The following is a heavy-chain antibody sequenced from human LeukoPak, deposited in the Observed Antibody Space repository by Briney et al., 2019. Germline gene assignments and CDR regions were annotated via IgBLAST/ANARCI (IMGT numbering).Heavy chain of an antibody. Sequence: ASVKVSCKASGGTFSSYAISWVRQAPGQGLEWVGGIIPIFGTANYAQKFQGRVTITADTSTSTAYMELSSLRSEETAVYYCARDQGLTAPPPYGLDVWGQGTTVTVSS. CDR1: GGTFSSYA. J-gene: IGHJ6*02. V-gene: IGHV1-69*06. CDR2: IIPIFGTA. CDR3: ARDQGLTAPPPYGLDV. D-gene: IGHD5-18*01.